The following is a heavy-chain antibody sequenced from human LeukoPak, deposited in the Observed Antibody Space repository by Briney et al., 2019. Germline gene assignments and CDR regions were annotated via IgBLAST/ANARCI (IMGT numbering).Heavy chain of an antibody. D-gene: IGHD1-26*01. CDR2: IYYSGST. CDR3: ARTKSWDPNFDY. CDR1: GGSISSYY. V-gene: IGHV4-59*01. Sequence: SETLSLTCTVSGGSISSYYWSWIRQPPGKGLEWIGYIYYSGSTNYNPSLKSRVTISVDTSKNQFSLKLSSATAADTAVYYCARTKSWDPNFDYWGQGTLVTVSS. J-gene: IGHJ4*02.